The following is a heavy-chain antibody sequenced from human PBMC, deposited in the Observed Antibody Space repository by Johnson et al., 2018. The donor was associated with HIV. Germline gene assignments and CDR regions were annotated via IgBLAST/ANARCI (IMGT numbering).Heavy chain of an antibody. V-gene: IGHV3-30*19. CDR3: ASGDDDGF. CDR1: GFTFSSYG. CDR2: ISFDGKNK. D-gene: IGHD5-12*01. Sequence: VQLLESGGGVVQPGRSLRLSCAASGFTFSSYGMHWVRQAPGKGLEWVAVISFDGKNKFYADSVKGRFTISRDNSRNTLYLQMNSLRPEDTAVYYCASGDDDGFWGRGTLVTVSS. J-gene: IGHJ4*03.